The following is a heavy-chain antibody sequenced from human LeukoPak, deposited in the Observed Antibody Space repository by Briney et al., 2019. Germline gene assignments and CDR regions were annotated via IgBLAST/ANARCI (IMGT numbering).Heavy chain of an antibody. CDR2: IYYSGST. J-gene: IGHJ5*02. CDR1: GGSISSSSYY. D-gene: IGHD6-6*01. Sequence: PSETLSLACTVSGGSISSSSYYWGWIRQPPGKGLKWIASIYYSGSTYYNPSLKSRVTISVDTSKNQLSLRLSSVTAADTAVYYCARRSRGSSSLWFDPWGQGTLVTVSS. CDR3: ARRSRGSSSLWFDP. V-gene: IGHV4-39*01.